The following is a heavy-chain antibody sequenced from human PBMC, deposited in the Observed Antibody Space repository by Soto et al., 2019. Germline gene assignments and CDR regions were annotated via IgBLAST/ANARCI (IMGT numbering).Heavy chain of an antibody. Sequence: ASVKVSCKASGYTFTTYGISWVRQAPGQGLEWMGWISGYNGNTNYAQNLQGRVTMITDTSTSAAYMELRRLRSDDTAVYYCARDYYRSGSSPGFWGQGTLVTVSS. V-gene: IGHV1-18*01. CDR3: ARDYYRSGSSPGF. J-gene: IGHJ4*02. CDR2: ISGYNGNT. D-gene: IGHD3-10*01. CDR1: GYTFTTYG.